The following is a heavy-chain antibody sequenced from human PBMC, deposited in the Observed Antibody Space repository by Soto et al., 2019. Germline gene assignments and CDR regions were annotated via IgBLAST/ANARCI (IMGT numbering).Heavy chain of an antibody. Sequence: SETLSLTCTVSGGSISSSNYYWGWIRQPPGKGLEWIGSIFYTGSTYYNPPLESRVTMSLQTSKNQFSLNLTSVTAADTAVYYCARLGGVIAASDFDYWGQGALVTVSS. D-gene: IGHD2-15*01. CDR2: IFYTGST. CDR1: GGSISSSNYY. V-gene: IGHV4-39*01. J-gene: IGHJ4*02. CDR3: ARLGGVIAASDFDY.